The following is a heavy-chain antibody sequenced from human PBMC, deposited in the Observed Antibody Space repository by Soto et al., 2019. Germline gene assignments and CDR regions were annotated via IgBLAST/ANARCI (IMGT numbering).Heavy chain of an antibody. CDR1: GGTFSSYA. V-gene: IGHV1-69*13. CDR2: IIPIFGTA. J-gene: IGHJ4*02. CDR3: ARVWVTFGESGEKTVSAR. Sequence: SVKVSCKASGGTFSSYAISWVRQAPGQGLEWMGGIIPIFGTANYAQKFQGRVTITADESTSTAYMELSSLRSEDTAVYYCARVWVTFGESGEKTVSARWAKGPLVPVSS. D-gene: IGHD3-16*01.